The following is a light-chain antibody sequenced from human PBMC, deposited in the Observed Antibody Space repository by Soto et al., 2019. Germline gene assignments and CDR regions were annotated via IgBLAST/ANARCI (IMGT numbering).Light chain of an antibody. CDR2: SAS. V-gene: IGKV3-20*01. CDR3: QQYGSSPLT. Sequence: EIVLTQSPGTLSLSPGERATLSCRASQSVSGSNVAWYQQKPGQAPRLLIYSASSRATGIPDRFSASGSGTDFTLTISRLEPEDFAVYYCQQYGSSPLTFGGGTKVDIK. CDR1: QSVSGSN. J-gene: IGKJ4*01.